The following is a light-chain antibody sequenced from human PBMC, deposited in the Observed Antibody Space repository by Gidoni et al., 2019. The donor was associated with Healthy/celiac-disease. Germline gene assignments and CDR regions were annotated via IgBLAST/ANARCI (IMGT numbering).Light chain of an antibody. Sequence: SSELTQDPAVSVALGQTVRITCPGDSLRSYYASWYQQKPGQAPVLVIYGTNNRPSGIPDRFSGSSSGNTASLTITGAQAEDEADYYCNSRDSSGNHLRFGGGTKLTVL. J-gene: IGLJ2*01. CDR1: SLRSYY. V-gene: IGLV3-19*01. CDR2: GTN. CDR3: NSRDSSGNHLR.